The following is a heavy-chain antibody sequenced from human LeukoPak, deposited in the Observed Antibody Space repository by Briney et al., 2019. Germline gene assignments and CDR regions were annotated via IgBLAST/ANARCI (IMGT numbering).Heavy chain of an antibody. CDR3: ATTYYYDSSGCLVSFDY. CDR1: GYTFTSYW. J-gene: IGHJ4*02. V-gene: IGHV5-10-1*01. CDR2: IDPSDSYT. Sequence: GESLKISCKVSGYTFTSYWISWVRQMPGKGLEWMGRIDPSDSYTNYSPSFQGHVTISADKSISTAYLQWSSLKASDTAMYYCATTYYYDSSGCLVSFDYWGQGTLVTVSS. D-gene: IGHD3-22*01.